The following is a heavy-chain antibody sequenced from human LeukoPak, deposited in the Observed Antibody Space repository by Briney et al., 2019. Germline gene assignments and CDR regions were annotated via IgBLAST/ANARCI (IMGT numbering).Heavy chain of an antibody. D-gene: IGHD3/OR15-3a*01. CDR3: AKAGSVTAMDS. J-gene: IGHJ1*01. Sequence: SQTLSLTCTVSGASISSGGHYWNWIRQHPGKGLEWIGYVYYSGSTFYNPSLRSRLSISLDTSKNQFSLEMTSVTAADTAVYYCAKAGSVTAMDSWGQGTPVTVSS. CDR2: VYYSGST. V-gene: IGHV4-31*03. CDR1: GASISSGGHY.